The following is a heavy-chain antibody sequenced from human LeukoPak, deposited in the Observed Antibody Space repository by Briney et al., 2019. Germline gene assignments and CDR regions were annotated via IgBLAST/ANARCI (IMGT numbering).Heavy chain of an antibody. CDR1: GVSFNDYY. CDR2: INHSGYT. D-gene: IGHD3-10*01. CDR3: TRMTSGHDY. V-gene: IGHV4-34*01. J-gene: IGHJ4*02. Sequence: SETLSLTCAVSGVSFNDYYWSWVRPTPGKGLEWIGEINHSGYTNDSPSLKSRVTLSIDTSRNQFSLNLRSVTVADAGIYFCTRMTSGHDYWGQGTLVTVSS.